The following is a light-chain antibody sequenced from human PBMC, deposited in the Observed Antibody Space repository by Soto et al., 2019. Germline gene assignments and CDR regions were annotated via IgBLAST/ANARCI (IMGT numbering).Light chain of an antibody. CDR3: QQYGSSPPIT. CDR2: DAS. V-gene: IGKV3-20*01. J-gene: IGKJ5*01. CDR1: QSVSRSY. Sequence: EIVLTQSPGTLSLSPGERATLSCRASQSVSRSYLAWYQQKPGQAPRLLIYDASSRATGIPDRFSGSGSGTDFTLTISRLEPEDFAVYYCQQYGSSPPITFGQGTRLEMK.